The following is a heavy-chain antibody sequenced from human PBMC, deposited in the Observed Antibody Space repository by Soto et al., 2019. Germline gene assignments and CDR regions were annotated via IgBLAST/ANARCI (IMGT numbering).Heavy chain of an antibody. CDR1: GGTFSSYA. D-gene: IGHD3-22*01. CDR2: LIPIYGTA. CDR3: AGQGEIAYYIDGSGYDFYT. Sequence: QVQLVQSGAEVKKPGSSVKVSCKASGGTFSSYAISWVRQAPGQGLEWMGGLIPIYGTANNAQKFKGRVTITANEATRTASMELSSVISEATSVYYCAGQGEIAYYIDGSGYDFYTCRVATMMTVSS. V-gene: IGHV1-69*12. J-gene: IGHJ3*02.